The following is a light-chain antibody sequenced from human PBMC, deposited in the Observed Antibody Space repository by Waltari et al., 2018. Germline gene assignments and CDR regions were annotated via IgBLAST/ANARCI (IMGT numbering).Light chain of an antibody. CDR1: SSDVGGNNH. Sequence: QSALTQPASMSGSPGQSITISCTGTSSDVGGNNHVSWYQQPPGKAPKLLVYEGSKRPSGSSNPFSGSKSGNTASLTISGLQVEDEADYYCCSYAGGYTYVFGTGTWVTVL. V-gene: IGLV2-23*01. J-gene: IGLJ1*01. CDR3: CSYAGGYTYV. CDR2: EGS.